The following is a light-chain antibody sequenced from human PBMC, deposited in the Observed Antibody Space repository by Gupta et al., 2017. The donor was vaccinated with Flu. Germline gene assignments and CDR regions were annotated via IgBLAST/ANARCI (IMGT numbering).Light chain of an antibody. Sequence: DIQMTQSPSTLSASVGDRVTITCRASQSISHWLAWYQQKPGKAPKLLIYKTSSLESGVPSRFSGSGSGTEFTLTISSLQPDDFATYYCQQYNYYWTCGQGTKVEIK. J-gene: IGKJ1*01. CDR3: QQYNYYWT. CDR1: QSISHW. V-gene: IGKV1-5*03. CDR2: KTS.